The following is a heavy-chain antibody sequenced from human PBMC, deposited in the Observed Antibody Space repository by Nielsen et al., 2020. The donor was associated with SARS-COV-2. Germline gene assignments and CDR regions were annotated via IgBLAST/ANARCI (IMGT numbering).Heavy chain of an antibody. V-gene: IGHV3-9*01. D-gene: IGHD3-16*01. CDR3: AKVGQGLDY. Sequence: SLKISCAASGFTFSSTFWMNWVRQAPGKGLEWVSGISWNSGSIGYADSVKGRFTISRDNAKNSLYLQMNSLRAEDTALYYCAKVGQGLDYWGQGTLVTVSS. J-gene: IGHJ4*02. CDR1: GFTFSSTFW. CDR2: ISWNSGSI.